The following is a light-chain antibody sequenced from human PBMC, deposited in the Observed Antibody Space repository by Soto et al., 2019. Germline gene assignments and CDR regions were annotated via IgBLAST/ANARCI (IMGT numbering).Light chain of an antibody. Sequence: QSALTQPRSVSGSPGQSVTISCTGTSSDVGGYNYVSWYQQHPGKAPKLMIYDVSKRPSGVPDRFSGSKSGNTASLTISGLQAEDEADSYCCSYAGSYYVFGTGTQLTVL. CDR1: SSDVGGYNY. V-gene: IGLV2-11*01. J-gene: IGLJ6*01. CDR2: DVS. CDR3: CSYAGSYYV.